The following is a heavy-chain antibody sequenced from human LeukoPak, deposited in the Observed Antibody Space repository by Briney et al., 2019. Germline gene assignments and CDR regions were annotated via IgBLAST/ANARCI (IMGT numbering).Heavy chain of an antibody. CDR3: ATIAAAGEYFDY. J-gene: IGHJ4*02. D-gene: IGHD6-13*01. CDR2: IISDGSST. CDR1: GFTFSSYW. Sequence: GGSLRLSCAASGFTFSSYWMYWVGQGPGKGLVGVSRIISDGSSTSYADSVKGRFTISRDNAKNTLYLQMNSLRPEDTAVYYCATIAAAGEYFDYWGQGTLVTVSS. V-gene: IGHV3-74*01.